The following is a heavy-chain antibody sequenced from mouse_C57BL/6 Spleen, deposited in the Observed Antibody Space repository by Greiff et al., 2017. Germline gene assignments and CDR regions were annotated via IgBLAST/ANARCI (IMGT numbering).Heavy chain of an antibody. CDR2: IDPENGDT. V-gene: IGHV14-4*01. J-gene: IGHJ3*01. CDR1: GFNIKDDY. D-gene: IGHD2-1*01. CDR3: TLWYPAWFAY. Sequence: VQLQQSGAELVRPGASVKLSCTASGFNIKDDYMHWVKQRPEQGLEWIGWIDPENGDTESASKFQGKATITADTSSNTAYLQLSSLTSEDTAVYYGTLWYPAWFAYWGQGTLVTVSA.